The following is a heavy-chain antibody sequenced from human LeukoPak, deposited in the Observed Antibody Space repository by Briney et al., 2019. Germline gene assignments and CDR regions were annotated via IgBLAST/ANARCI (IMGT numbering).Heavy chain of an antibody. D-gene: IGHD3-3*01. CDR1: GFTFSDYY. CDR2: ISSSGSTI. CDR3: ARAASGRTIFGVNPYYYGMDV. V-gene: IGHV3-11*01. Sequence: GGSLRLSCAASGFTFSDYYMSWIRQAPGKGLEWVSYISSSGSTIYYADSVKGRFTISRDNAKNSLYLQMNSLRAEDTAVYYCARAASGRTIFGVNPYYYGMDVWGQGTTVTVS. J-gene: IGHJ6*02.